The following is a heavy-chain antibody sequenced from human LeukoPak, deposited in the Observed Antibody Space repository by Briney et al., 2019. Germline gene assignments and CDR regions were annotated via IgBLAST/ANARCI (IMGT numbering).Heavy chain of an antibody. CDR3: AKGKYQLTLDY. D-gene: IGHD2-2*01. Sequence: PGGSLRLSCAASVFTFSSHGMHWVRQAPGKGLEWVAFIRYDGSNKYYADSVKGRFTISRDNSKNTLYLQMNSLRAEDTAVYYCAKGKYQLTLDYWGQGTLVTVSS. J-gene: IGHJ4*02. CDR2: IRYDGSNK. V-gene: IGHV3-30*02. CDR1: VFTFSSHG.